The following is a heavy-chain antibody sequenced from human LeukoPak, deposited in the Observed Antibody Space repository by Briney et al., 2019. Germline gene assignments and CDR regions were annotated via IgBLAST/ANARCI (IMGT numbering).Heavy chain of an antibody. Sequence: PGGSLRLSCVASGFTFSSYWMTWVRQAPGKGLEWVANIKQDGSEKHYVDSVKGRFTISRDNAENSLYLQMDSLRGEDTAVYYCAKDFRIGYSAHFDYWGQGALVTVSS. CDR2: IKQDGSEK. CDR1: GFTFSSYW. J-gene: IGHJ4*02. CDR3: AKDFRIGYSAHFDY. D-gene: IGHD2-21*01. V-gene: IGHV3-7*03.